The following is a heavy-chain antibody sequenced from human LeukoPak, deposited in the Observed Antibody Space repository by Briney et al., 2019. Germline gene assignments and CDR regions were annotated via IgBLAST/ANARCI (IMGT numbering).Heavy chain of an antibody. CDR2: IYYSGST. CDR3: ASKMATITAAFDI. D-gene: IGHD5-24*01. CDR1: GGSISSGDYY. V-gene: IGHV4-30-4*01. Sequence: KPSETLSLTCTVSGGSISSGDYYWSWIRQPPGKGLEWIGYIYYSGSTYYNPSLKSRVTISVDTSKNQFSLKLSSVTAADTAVYYCASKMATITAAFDIWGQGTMVTVSS. J-gene: IGHJ3*02.